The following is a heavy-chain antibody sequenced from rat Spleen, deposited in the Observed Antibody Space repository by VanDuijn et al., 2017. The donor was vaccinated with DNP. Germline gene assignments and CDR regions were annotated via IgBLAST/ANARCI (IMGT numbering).Heavy chain of an antibody. D-gene: IGHD3-1*01. CDR1: GFTFSNYW. J-gene: IGHJ1*01. V-gene: IGHV5-31*01. CDR2: ITNSDGRT. Sequence: EVQLVESGGGLVQPGRSLKLSCAASGFTFSNYWMTWIRQVPGKGLEWVASITNSDGRTFYPDSVKGRFTISRDDAKNTLYLQMNSLRSEDTATYYCARGSTSIYWYFDFWGPGTMVTVSS. CDR3: ARGSTSIYWYFDF.